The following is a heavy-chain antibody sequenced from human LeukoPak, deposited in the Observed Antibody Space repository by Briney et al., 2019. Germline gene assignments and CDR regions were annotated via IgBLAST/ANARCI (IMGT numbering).Heavy chain of an antibody. CDR1: GYTFTGYY. CDR2: INPNSGGT. Sequence: ASVKVSCKASGYTFTGYYMHWVRQAPGQGLEWMGWINPNSGGTNYAQKFQGRVTMTRDTSISTAYMELSRLRSDDTAVYYCARPRGEWLFFFDYWGQGTVGTVSS. CDR3: ARPRGEWLFFFDY. J-gene: IGHJ4*02. V-gene: IGHV1-2*02. D-gene: IGHD3-3*01.